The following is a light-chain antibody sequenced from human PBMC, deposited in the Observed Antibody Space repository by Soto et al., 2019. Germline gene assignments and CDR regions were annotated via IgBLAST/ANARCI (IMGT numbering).Light chain of an antibody. J-gene: IGLJ1*01. V-gene: IGLV2-14*03. Sequence: QSALTQPASVSGSPGQSITISCTGTSSDVGSYNYVSWYQQYPGKAPKLMIYDVSKRPSGVSNRFSGSKSGNTASLTISGLQAEDEADYYCSSYTSRSLYVFGTGTKVTVL. CDR1: SSDVGSYNY. CDR3: SSYTSRSLYV. CDR2: DVS.